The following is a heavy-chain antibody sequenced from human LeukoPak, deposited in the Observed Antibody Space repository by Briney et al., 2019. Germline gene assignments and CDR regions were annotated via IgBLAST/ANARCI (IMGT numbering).Heavy chain of an antibody. D-gene: IGHD4-23*01. CDR2: ISYDGSNK. CDR3: XXGXGXXVXXPXXGXMDV. V-gene: IGHV3-30*03. CDR1: XFTFSSYG. J-gene: IGHJ6*04. Sequence: CAXSXFTFSSYGMHWVRQAPGKGLEWVAVISYDGSNKYYADSVKGGFTISRDNSKNTLYLQMNSQRAEDTGVYYCXXGXGXXVXXPXXGXMDVWGKGTTVTVSS.